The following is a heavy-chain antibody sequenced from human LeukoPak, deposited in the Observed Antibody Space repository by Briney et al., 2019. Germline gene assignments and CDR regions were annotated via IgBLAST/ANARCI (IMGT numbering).Heavy chain of an antibody. V-gene: IGHV3-23*01. CDR2: ISGSGGST. J-gene: IGHJ1*01. CDR3: ARALSQQLIRYSQD. Sequence: GGSLRLSCAAPGFTFSSYAMSWVRQAPGKGLEWVSAISGSGGSTYYADSVKGRFTISRDNSKNTLYLQMNSLRADDTAVYYCARALSQQLIRYSQDWGQGTLVTVS. CDR1: GFTFSSYA. D-gene: IGHD1-1*01.